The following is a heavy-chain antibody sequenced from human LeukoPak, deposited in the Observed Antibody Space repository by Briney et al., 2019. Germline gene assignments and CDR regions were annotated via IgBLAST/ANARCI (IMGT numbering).Heavy chain of an antibody. J-gene: IGHJ5*02. Sequence: LRLSCAASGFTFSSYAMSWIRQHPGKGLEWIGYIYYSGSTYYNPSLKSRVTISVDTSKNQFSLKLSSVTAADTAVYYCARDSPYYYGSGTQGGWFDPWGQGTLVTVSS. CDR3: ARDSPYYYGSGTQGGWFDP. V-gene: IGHV4-31*02. D-gene: IGHD3-10*01. CDR1: GFTFSSYA. CDR2: IYYSGST.